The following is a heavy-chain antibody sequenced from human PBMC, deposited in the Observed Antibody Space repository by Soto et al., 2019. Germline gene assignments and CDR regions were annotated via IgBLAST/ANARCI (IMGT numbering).Heavy chain of an antibody. J-gene: IGHJ4*02. CDR2: IYYSGST. D-gene: IGHD2-15*01. Sequence: QLQLQESGPGLVKPSETLSLTCTVSGGSISSSSYYWGWIRQPPGKGLEWIGSIYYSGSTYYNSSLKSRVTISVDTSKNQFSLKLSSVTAADTAVYYCARLRKNCSGGSCYLDYWGQGTLVTVSS. V-gene: IGHV4-39*01. CDR3: ARLRKNCSGGSCYLDY. CDR1: GGSISSSSYY.